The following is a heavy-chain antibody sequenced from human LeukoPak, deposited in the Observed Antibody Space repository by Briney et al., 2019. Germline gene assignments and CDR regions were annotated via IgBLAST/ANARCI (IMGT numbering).Heavy chain of an antibody. Sequence: GGSLRLSCAASGFIVSTNYMSWVRQAPGKGLEWGSVLYSGGTTYYADSVKGRFTISRDNSKNTLYLQMGGLRAEDMAVYYCARVGYYYYDSSGYSDWGQGTLVTDSS. D-gene: IGHD3-22*01. CDR2: LYSGGTT. V-gene: IGHV3-66*01. J-gene: IGHJ4*02. CDR1: GFIVSTNY. CDR3: ARVGYYYYDSSGYSD.